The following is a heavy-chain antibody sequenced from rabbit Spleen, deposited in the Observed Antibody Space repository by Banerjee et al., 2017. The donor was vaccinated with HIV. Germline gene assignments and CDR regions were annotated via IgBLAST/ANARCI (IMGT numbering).Heavy chain of an antibody. CDR3: ARDAAGREDFNL. CDR2: IDTGSSGFT. Sequence: QSLEESGGDLVKPGASLTLTCIASGVSFSGNSYMCWVRQAPGKGLEWIACIDTGSSGFTYFASWAKGRFTISRTSSTTVALQMTSLTAADTATYFCARDAAGREDFNLWGPGTLVTVS. CDR1: GVSFSGNSY. D-gene: IGHD4-2*01. V-gene: IGHV1S40*01. J-gene: IGHJ4*01.